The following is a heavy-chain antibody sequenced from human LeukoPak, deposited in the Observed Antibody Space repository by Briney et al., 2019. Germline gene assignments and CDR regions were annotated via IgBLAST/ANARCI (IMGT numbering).Heavy chain of an antibody. V-gene: IGHV3-30*02. CDR1: GFIFNSYG. Sequence: TGGSLRLSCAASGFIFNSYGMHWVRQAPGKGLEWVAFIRYDGSNKYYAASVKGRFSISRDNSKNTVYLQMNSLRAEDTAVYYCARELREHGVFDIWGQGTMVTVSS. D-gene: IGHD1-26*01. CDR2: IRYDGSNK. CDR3: ARELREHGVFDI. J-gene: IGHJ3*02.